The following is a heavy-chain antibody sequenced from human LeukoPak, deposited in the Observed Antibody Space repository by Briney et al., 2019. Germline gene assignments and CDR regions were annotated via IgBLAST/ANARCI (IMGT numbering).Heavy chain of an antibody. D-gene: IGHD4-11*01. CDR1: GGSVSSGDYY. CDR2: IYNSGST. V-gene: IGHV4-30-4*01. Sequence: PSETLSLTCTVSGGSVSSGDYYWSWIRQPPGKGLEWIGYIYNSGSTYYNPSLKSRLTISEDTSKNQFSLKLSSVTAADTAVYFCARHVTTVTFFDFWGQGTLVTISS. J-gene: IGHJ4*02. CDR3: ARHVTTVTFFDF.